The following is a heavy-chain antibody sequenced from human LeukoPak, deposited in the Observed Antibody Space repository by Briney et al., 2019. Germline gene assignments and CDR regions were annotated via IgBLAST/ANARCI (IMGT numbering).Heavy chain of an antibody. J-gene: IGHJ4*02. CDR3: AREGRNGYNEGYFDY. V-gene: IGHV1-2*02. CDR2: INPNSGGT. Sequence: GASVRVSCKASGYTFTGYYMHWERHAPGQGLDWMGWINPNSGGTTYAQNFHGRVTLTTDTSINTAYMELSSLRSDDTAVYYWAREGRNGYNEGYFDYWGQGTLVTVSS. D-gene: IGHD5-24*01. CDR1: GYTFTGYY.